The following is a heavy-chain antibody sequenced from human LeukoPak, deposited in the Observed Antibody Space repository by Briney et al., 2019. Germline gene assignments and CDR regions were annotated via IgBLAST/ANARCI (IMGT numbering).Heavy chain of an antibody. CDR3: TRFNSSSKWFDP. CDR1: WDSVSSNSAA. Sequence: QTLSLTCAISWDSVSSNSAAWNSFRQSPSRGLEWLGRTYYRSKWYNDYAVSVKSRITINPDTSKNQFSLQLNSVPPEDTAVYYCTRFNSSSKWFDPRGQGTLVTVSS. J-gene: IGHJ5*02. V-gene: IGHV6-1*01. CDR2: TYYRSKWYN. D-gene: IGHD6-6*01.